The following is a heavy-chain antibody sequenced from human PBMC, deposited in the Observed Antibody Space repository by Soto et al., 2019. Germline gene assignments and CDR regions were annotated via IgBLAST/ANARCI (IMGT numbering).Heavy chain of an antibody. CDR2: ISGSGGSV. J-gene: IGHJ5*02. Sequence: GESLKISCAASGFTFSGYAMRWVRQAPGKGLEWVSVISGSGGSVKYADSVKGRFTISRDNSKNTLYLQMNSLRAEDTAVYYCAKDAEAVCPIWFGPRGQGTLVTGSS. V-gene: IGHV3-23*01. CDR1: GFTFSGYA. D-gene: IGHD1-20*01. CDR3: AKDAEAVCPIWFGP.